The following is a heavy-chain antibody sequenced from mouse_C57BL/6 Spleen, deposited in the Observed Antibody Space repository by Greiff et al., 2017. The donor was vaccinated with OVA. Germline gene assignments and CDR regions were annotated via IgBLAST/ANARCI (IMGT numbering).Heavy chain of an antibody. D-gene: IGHD3-1*01. Sequence: QVQLKQSGAELVRPGASVTLSCKASGYTFTDYEMHWVKQTPVHGLEWIGAIDPETGGTAYNQKFKGKAILTADKSSSTAYMELRSLTSEDSADYYCTREGYDYWGQGTTLTVSS. CDR3: TREGYDY. V-gene: IGHV1-15*01. CDR2: IDPETGGT. J-gene: IGHJ2*01. CDR1: GYTFTDYE.